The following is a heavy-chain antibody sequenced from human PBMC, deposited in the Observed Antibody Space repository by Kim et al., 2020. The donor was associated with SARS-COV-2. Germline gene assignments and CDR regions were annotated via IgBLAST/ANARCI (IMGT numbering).Heavy chain of an antibody. J-gene: IGHJ5*02. CDR2: IYKNGDT. D-gene: IGHD2-15*01. CDR3: ARDFCGGSSRNWLDP. Sequence: SETLSLTCTVSGGSTSNYYWSWIRQPAGKGLEWIGCIYKNGDTNYYPSLKSRITMSADSAKRQFPLKLSSLTAADTAEHYCARDFCGGSSRNWLDPWGPG. CDR1: GGSTSNYY. V-gene: IGHV4-4*07.